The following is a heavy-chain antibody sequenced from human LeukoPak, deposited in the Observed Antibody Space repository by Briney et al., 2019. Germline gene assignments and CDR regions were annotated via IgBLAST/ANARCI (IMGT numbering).Heavy chain of an antibody. J-gene: IGHJ2*01. CDR2: IHNSGST. V-gene: IGHV4-59*01. D-gene: IGHD3-9*01. CDR1: GGSISSYY. Sequence: PSETLSLTCTVSGGSISSYYWSWIRQPPGKGLEWIGYIHNSGSTNHNPSLKSRVTISVDTSKNQFSLRLSSVTAADTAVYYCARDSPHYDILTGYYKGWYFDPWGRGTLVTVSS. CDR3: ARDSPHYDILTGYYKGWYFDP.